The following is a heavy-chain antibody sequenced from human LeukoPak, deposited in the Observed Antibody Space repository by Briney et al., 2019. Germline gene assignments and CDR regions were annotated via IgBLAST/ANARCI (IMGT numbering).Heavy chain of an antibody. D-gene: IGHD6-19*01. V-gene: IGHV4-59*01. J-gene: IGHJ3*02. CDR2: IYYGGSTSGST. Sequence: PSETLSLTCSVSGGPIRSYYWSWLRQPPGKGLEGKGLEWIGYIYYGGSTSGSTNYNPSLKSRVTISVDTSKNQLSLKLNSVTAEDTAVYYCARVRFSSGWYIAFDIWGQGTMVTVSS. CDR3: ARVRFSSGWYIAFDI. CDR1: GGPIRSYY.